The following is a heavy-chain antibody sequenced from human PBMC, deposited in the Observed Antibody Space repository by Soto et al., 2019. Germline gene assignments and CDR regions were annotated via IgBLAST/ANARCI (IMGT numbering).Heavy chain of an antibody. V-gene: IGHV1-2*02. CDR3: ARVSLAGATTADY. D-gene: IGHD1-26*01. J-gene: IGHJ4*02. CDR2: INPNSGGT. CDR1: GYTLTGYY. Sequence: ASVKVSCKASGYTLTGYYMHWVRQAPGQGLEWMGWINPNSGGTNYAQKFQGRVTMTSDTSISTAYMELSRLTSDDTAVYYCARVSLAGATTADYWGQGTLVTVSS.